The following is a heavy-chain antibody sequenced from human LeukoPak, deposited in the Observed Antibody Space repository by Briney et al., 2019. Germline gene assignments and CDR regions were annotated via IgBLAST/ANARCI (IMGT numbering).Heavy chain of an antibody. J-gene: IGHJ6*02. CDR3: AKMQVRGPGMDV. D-gene: IGHD3-10*01. CDR1: GFTFSSYG. V-gene: IGHV3-30*18. Sequence: LGGSLRLSCAASGFTFSSYGMHWVRQAPGKGLEWVAVISYDGSNKYYADSVKGRFTISRDNSKNTLYLQMNSLRAEDTAVHYCAKMQVRGPGMDVWGQGTTVTVSS. CDR2: ISYDGSNK.